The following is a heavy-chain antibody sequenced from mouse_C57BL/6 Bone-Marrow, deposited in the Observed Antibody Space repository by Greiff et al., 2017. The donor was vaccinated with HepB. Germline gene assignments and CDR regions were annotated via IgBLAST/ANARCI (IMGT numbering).Heavy chain of an antibody. J-gene: IGHJ1*03. D-gene: IGHD1-1*01. V-gene: IGHV1-74*01. Sequence: QVHVKQPGAELVKPGASVKVSCKASGYTFTSYWMHWVKQRPGQGLEWIGRIHPSDSDTNYNQKFKGKATLTVDKSSSTAYMQLSSLTSEDSAVYYCALWPHYYGSSYGYFDVWGTGTTVTVSS. CDR3: ALWPHYYGSSYGYFDV. CDR2: IHPSDSDT. CDR1: GYTFTSYW.